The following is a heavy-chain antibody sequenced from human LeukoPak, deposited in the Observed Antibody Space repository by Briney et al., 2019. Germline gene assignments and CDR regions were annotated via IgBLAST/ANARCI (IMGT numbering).Heavy chain of an antibody. V-gene: IGHV4-31*03. CDR1: GGSISSGGYY. CDR2: IYYSGST. D-gene: IGHD4-23*01. CDR3: ARIGGPYSGNSPY. Sequence: PSETLSLTCTVSGGSISSGGYYWSWIRQHPRKGLEWIGYIYYSGSTYYNPSLKSRVTISVDTSKNQFSLKLSSVTAADTAVYYCARIGGPYSGNSPYWGQGTLVTVSS. J-gene: IGHJ4*02.